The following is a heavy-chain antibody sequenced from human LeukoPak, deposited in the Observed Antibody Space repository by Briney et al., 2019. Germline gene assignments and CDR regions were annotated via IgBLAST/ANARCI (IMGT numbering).Heavy chain of an antibody. CDR3: VRTRRVVVPAAIGASSSNYYYMDV. CDR1: GFTFRRYW. CDR2: INSDGRST. D-gene: IGHD2-2*01. V-gene: IGHV3-74*01. Sequence: GGSLRLSCVASGFTFRRYWMHWVRQAPGKGLVWVSHINSDGRSTNYADSVKGRFSISRDNPENTLYLQMNSLRVEDTPVYYWVRTRRVVVPAAIGASSSNYYYMDVWGKGTTVTVSS. J-gene: IGHJ6*03.